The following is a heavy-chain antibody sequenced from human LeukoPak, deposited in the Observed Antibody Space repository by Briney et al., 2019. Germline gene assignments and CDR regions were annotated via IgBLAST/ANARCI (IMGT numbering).Heavy chain of an antibody. D-gene: IGHD6-19*01. Sequence: SVKVSCRASGGTFSSYAISWVRQAPGQGLEWMGGIIPIFGTANYAQKFQGRVTITADKSTSTAYMELSSLRSEDTAVYYCARGRLVAGYYFDYWGQGTLVTVSS. CDR2: IIPIFGTA. CDR1: GGTFSSYA. CDR3: ARGRLVAGYYFDY. V-gene: IGHV1-69*06. J-gene: IGHJ4*02.